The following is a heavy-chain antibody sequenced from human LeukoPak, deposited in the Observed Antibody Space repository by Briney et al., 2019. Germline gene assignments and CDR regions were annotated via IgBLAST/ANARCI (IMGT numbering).Heavy chain of an antibody. CDR3: AKEFYGQPPRGFDY. Sequence: PGGSLRLSCAASGFTFSSYGMHWVRQAPGKGLEWVAVISYDGSNQYYADSVKGRFTISKDISKNTLYLQMNSLRAEDTAVYYCAKEFYGQPPRGFDYWGQGTLVTVSS. CDR2: ISYDGSNQ. D-gene: IGHD4-17*01. J-gene: IGHJ4*02. V-gene: IGHV3-30*18. CDR1: GFTFSSYG.